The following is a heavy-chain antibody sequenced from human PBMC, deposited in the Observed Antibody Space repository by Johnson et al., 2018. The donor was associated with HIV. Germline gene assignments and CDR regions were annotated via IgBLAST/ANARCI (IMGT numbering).Heavy chain of an antibody. Sequence: VQLVESGGGLVQPGRSLRLSCAASGFTFDDYAMHWVRQAPGKGLEWVSGISWNSGSIGYADSVKGRFTISRDNAKNSLYLQMNSLRAEDTALYYCASGRGYSSSNDAFDIWGQGTMVTVSS. J-gene: IGHJ3*02. CDR1: GFTFDDYA. D-gene: IGHD6-13*01. CDR3: ASGRGYSSSNDAFDI. V-gene: IGHV3-9*01. CDR2: ISWNSGSI.